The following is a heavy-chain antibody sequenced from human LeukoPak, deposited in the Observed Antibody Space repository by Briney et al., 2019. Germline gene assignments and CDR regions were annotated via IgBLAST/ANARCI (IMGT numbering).Heavy chain of an antibody. Sequence: GRSLRLSCAASGFTFDDYAMHWVRQAPEKGLEWVSGISWNGGSTGYADSVKGRFTISRDNSKNTLYLQMNSLRAEDTAVYYCARDGSVVVVAYWFDPWGQGTLVTVSS. CDR2: ISWNGGST. CDR1: GFTFDDYA. D-gene: IGHD2-15*01. V-gene: IGHV3-9*01. J-gene: IGHJ5*02. CDR3: ARDGSVVVVAYWFDP.